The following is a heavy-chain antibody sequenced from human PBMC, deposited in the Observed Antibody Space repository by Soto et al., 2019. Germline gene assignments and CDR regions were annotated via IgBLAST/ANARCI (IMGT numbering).Heavy chain of an antibody. Sequence: ASVKVSCKASGGTFSSYAISWVRQAPGQGLEWMGGIIPISGTANYAQKFQGRVTITADESTSTAYMELSSLRSEDTAVYYCARSQGSSTSLEIYYYYYYVMDVWGQGTTVTVSS. CDR3: ARSQGSSTSLEIYYYYYYVMDV. V-gene: IGHV1-69*13. CDR1: GGTFSSYA. CDR2: IIPISGTA. J-gene: IGHJ6*02. D-gene: IGHD2-2*01.